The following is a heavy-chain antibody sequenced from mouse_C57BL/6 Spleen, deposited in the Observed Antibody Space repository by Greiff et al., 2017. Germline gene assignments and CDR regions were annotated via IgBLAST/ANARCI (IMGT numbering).Heavy chain of an antibody. J-gene: IGHJ4*01. Sequence: QVQLQQPGAELVKPGASVKMSCKASGYTFTSYWITWVKQRPGQGLEWIGDIYPGSGSTNYNEKFKSKATLPVDTSSSTAYMHLSSLTSEDSAVYYCARWGLGAMDYWGQGTSVTVSS. CDR3: ARWGLGAMDY. D-gene: IGHD3-1*01. V-gene: IGHV1-55*01. CDR1: GYTFTSYW. CDR2: IYPGSGST.